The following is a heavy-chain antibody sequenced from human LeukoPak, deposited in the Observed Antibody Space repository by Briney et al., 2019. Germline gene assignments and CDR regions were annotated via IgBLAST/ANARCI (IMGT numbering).Heavy chain of an antibody. V-gene: IGHV1-58*02. Sequence: ASVKVSCKASGFTFTSSAMQWVRQARGQRLEWIGWIVVGSGNTNYAQKFQERVTITRDMSTSTAYMELSSLRSEDTAVYYCAAGPPPAHSTFDYWGQGTLVTVSS. CDR2: IVVGSGNT. CDR1: GFTFTSSA. CDR3: AAGPPPAHSTFDY. J-gene: IGHJ4*02.